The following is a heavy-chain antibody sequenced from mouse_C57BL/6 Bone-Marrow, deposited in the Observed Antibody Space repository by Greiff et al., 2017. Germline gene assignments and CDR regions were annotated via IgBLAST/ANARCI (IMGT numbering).Heavy chain of an antibody. J-gene: IGHJ4*01. Sequence: QVQLQQPGAELVKPGASVKLSCKASGYTFTSYWMHWVKQRPGQGLEWIGMIHPNSGSTNYNEKFKSKATLTVDKSSSTAYMQLSSLTSEDSAVYYCARPYDYDRYYYAMDYWGQGTSVTGSS. V-gene: IGHV1-64*01. CDR2: IHPNSGST. CDR1: GYTFTSYW. CDR3: ARPYDYDRYYYAMDY. D-gene: IGHD2-4*01.